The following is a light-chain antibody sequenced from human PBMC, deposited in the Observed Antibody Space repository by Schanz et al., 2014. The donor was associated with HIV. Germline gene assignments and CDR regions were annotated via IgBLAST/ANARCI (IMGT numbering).Light chain of an antibody. J-gene: IGLJ2*01. CDR2: EVS. CDR3: SSYTSSSTLV. CDR1: SSDVGGYNH. V-gene: IGLV2-14*01. Sequence: QSALTQPPSASGSPGQSVTISCTGTSSDVGGYNHLSWYQQHPGKAPKLMIYEVSKRPSGVSNRFSGSKSGNTASLTISGLQAEDEADYYCSSYTSSSTLVFGGGTKLTVL.